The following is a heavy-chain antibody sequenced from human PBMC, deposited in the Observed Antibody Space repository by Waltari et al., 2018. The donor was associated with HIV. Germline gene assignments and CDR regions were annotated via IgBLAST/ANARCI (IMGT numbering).Heavy chain of an antibody. CDR2: INPNSGGT. D-gene: IGHD1-26*01. Sequence: QVQLVQSGAEVKKPGASVKVSCKASGYTFTGYYMHWVRQAPGQGLEWMGRINPNSGGTNYAQKFQGRVTMTRDTSISTAYMELSRLRSDDTAVYYCARINSGELRYYYYGMDVWGQGTTVTVSS. CDR1: GYTFTGYY. V-gene: IGHV1-2*06. CDR3: ARINSGELRYYYYGMDV. J-gene: IGHJ6*02.